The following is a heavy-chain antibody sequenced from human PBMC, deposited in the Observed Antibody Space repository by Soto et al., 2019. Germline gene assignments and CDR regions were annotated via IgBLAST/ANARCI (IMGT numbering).Heavy chain of an antibody. V-gene: IGHV4-59*01. CDR3: ARAASGWYVPGYFDY. J-gene: IGHJ4*02. Sequence: SETLSLTCTVSGGSISSYYWSWIRQPPGKGLEWIGYIYYSGSTNYNPSLKSRVTISVDTSKNQFSLKLSSVTAADTAVYYCARAASGWYVPGYFDYWGQGTLVTVSS. CDR2: IYYSGST. CDR1: GGSISSYY. D-gene: IGHD6-19*01.